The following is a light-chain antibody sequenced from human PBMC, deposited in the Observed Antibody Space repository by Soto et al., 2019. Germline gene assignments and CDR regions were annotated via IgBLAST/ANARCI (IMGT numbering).Light chain of an antibody. J-gene: IGKJ1*01. CDR1: QRVGNNY. CDR2: GAS. Sequence: EIVLTQSPGTLSLSPGERATLSCRASQRVGNNYLAWYQQKPGQAPRLLISGASTRATGIPDRVSGSGSGTDFTLTISRLEPEDFAVYYCQQYGTSPWTFGQGTKVAIK. V-gene: IGKV3-20*01. CDR3: QQYGTSPWT.